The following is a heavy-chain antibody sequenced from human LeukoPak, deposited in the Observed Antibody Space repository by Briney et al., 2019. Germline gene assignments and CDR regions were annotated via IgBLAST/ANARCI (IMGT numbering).Heavy chain of an antibody. CDR1: GGSISSRSYY. J-gene: IGHJ6*02. Sequence: SETLSLTCTVSGGSISSRSYYWGWIRQPPGKGLEWIGSIYYSGSTFYNPSLKSRVTISVDTSKNQFSLKLSSVTAADTAVYYCARCSSSSGWYCYYGMDVWGQGTTVTVSS. CDR2: IYYSGST. CDR3: ARCSSSSGWYCYYGMDV. V-gene: IGHV4-39*01. D-gene: IGHD6-19*01.